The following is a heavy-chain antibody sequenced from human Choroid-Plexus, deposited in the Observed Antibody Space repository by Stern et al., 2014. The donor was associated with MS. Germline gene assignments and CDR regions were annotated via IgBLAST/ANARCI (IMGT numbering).Heavy chain of an antibody. D-gene: IGHD2/OR15-2a*01. CDR2: VSYDGSNK. Sequence: MHLVESGGGVVQPGRTLRLSCVASGFTFGSCAMHWVRQAPGKGLEWVAGVSYDGSNKYYADSVKGRFTISRDNSQNTLYMQMSSLRPEDTAVYYCAKDRQYLTYFFDHWGQGSLVTVSS. CDR1: GFTFGSCA. J-gene: IGHJ5*02. CDR3: AKDRQYLTYFFDH. V-gene: IGHV3-30*18.